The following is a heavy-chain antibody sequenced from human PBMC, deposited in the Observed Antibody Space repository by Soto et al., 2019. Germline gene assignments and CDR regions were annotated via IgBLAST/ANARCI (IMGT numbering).Heavy chain of an antibody. Sequence: GGSLRLSCAASGFTFSSYAMSWVRQAPGKGLEWLAFITPSSSAIYYADSVKGRFTVSRDNVKNLVFLQMNSLRDEDTAVYFCARDSPSCISTSCLFDHWGQGTLVTVSS. J-gene: IGHJ4*02. CDR1: GFTFSSYA. CDR3: ARDSPSCISTSCLFDH. CDR2: ITPSSSAI. D-gene: IGHD2-2*01. V-gene: IGHV3-48*02.